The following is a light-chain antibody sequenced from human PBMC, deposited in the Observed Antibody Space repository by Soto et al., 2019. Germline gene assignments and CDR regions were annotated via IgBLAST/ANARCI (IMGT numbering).Light chain of an antibody. CDR2: AAS. CDR3: QQSYNTPYT. V-gene: IGKV1-39*01. CDR1: QSITSY. Sequence: DIQMTQSPSSLSASVGDRVTITCRASQSITSYLNWYQQKPGKAPKLLIYAASSLQSGVPSRFSGSGSGTDFTLTISSLQPGDFATYYCQQSYNTPYTFGQGTNLEIK. J-gene: IGKJ2*01.